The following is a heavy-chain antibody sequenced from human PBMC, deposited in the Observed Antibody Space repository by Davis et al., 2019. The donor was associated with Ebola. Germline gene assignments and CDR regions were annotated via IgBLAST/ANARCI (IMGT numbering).Heavy chain of an antibody. CDR1: GYTFISYY. Sequence: AASVKVSCKASGYTFISYYMHWVRQAPGQGLEWMGIINPSGGSTTYAQKFQGRVTMTRDTSTSTVCVELSSLRSEDTAVYYCARGLLWFGELHGYYGMDVWGQGTTVTVSS. J-gene: IGHJ6*02. V-gene: IGHV1-46*03. CDR3: ARGLLWFGELHGYYGMDV. D-gene: IGHD3-10*01. CDR2: INPSGGST.